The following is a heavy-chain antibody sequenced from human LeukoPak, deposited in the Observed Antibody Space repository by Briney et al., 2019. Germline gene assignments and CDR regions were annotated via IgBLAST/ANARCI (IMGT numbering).Heavy chain of an antibody. CDR2: TKGNGGST. J-gene: IGHJ4*02. D-gene: IGHD1-14*01. V-gene: IGHV3-23*01. Sequence: GGSLRLSCAASGFTFTDYAMNWVRQAPGKGLEWVASTKGNGGSTNYTDSVKDRFTISRDNSKNTVYLQMNSLRAEDTAVYYCAKDGGWYNWNHIDYWGQGTLVTVSS. CDR3: AKDGGWYNWNHIDY. CDR1: GFTFTDYA.